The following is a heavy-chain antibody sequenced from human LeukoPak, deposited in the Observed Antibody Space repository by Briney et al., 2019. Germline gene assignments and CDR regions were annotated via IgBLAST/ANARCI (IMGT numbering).Heavy chain of an antibody. CDR3: ARGLSTMVRGVIPQYNWFDP. V-gene: IGHV1-18*04. Sequence: ASVKVSFKASGYTFTIYGISWVRQAPGQGGEGMGWISAYNGNTNYAQKLQRRVTMTTDTSTSTAYMELRSLRSDDTAVYYCARGLSTMVRGVIPQYNWFDPWGQGTLVTVSS. CDR2: ISAYNGNT. J-gene: IGHJ5*02. D-gene: IGHD3-10*01. CDR1: GYTFTIYG.